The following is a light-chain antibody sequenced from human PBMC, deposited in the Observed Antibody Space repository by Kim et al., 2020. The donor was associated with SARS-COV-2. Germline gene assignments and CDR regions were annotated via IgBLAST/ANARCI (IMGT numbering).Light chain of an antibody. Sequence: GQSAAISCTGSSSDLGSYHYVSWYQQRPGKAPRLIISNIGRRPSGVPYRFSGSKSGNTASLTISGLQPEDEADYYCCSYVGDYSLLFGGGTQLTVL. CDR1: SSDLGSYHY. V-gene: IGLV2-11*03. CDR3: CSYVGDYSLL. J-gene: IGLJ2*01. CDR2: NIG.